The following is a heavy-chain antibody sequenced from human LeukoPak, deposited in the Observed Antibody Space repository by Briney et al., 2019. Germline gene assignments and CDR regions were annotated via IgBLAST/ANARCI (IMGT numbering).Heavy chain of an antibody. J-gene: IGHJ4*02. CDR1: GFTFSSYS. V-gene: IGHV3-21*01. CDR2: ISSSSSYI. D-gene: IGHD5-12*01. Sequence: PGGSLRLSCAASGFTFSSYSMNWVRQAPGKGLEWVSSISSSSSYIYYADSVKGRFTISRDNAKNSLYLQMNSLGAEDTAVYYCARMIVATMRIDYWGQGTLVTVSS. CDR3: ARMIVATMRIDY.